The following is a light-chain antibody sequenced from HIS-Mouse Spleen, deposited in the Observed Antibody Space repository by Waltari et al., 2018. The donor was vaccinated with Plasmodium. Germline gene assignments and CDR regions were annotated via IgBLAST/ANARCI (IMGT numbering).Light chain of an antibody. V-gene: IGKV3-15*01. J-gene: IGKJ3*01. Sequence: EIVMTQSPATLSVSPGERATLSCRASQRVSSNLAWYQQKPGQAPRHLIYSASTRATGIPARFSGSGSGTEFTLTISRLQSEDFAVYYCQQYNNWSFTFGPGTKVDIK. CDR2: SAS. CDR3: QQYNNWSFT. CDR1: QRVSSN.